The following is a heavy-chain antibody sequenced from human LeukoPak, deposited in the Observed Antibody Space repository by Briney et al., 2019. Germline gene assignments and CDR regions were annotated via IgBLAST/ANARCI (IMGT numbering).Heavy chain of an antibody. V-gene: IGHV1-2*02. CDR1: GYTFTGYY. Sequence: ASVKVSCKASGYTFTGYYMHWVRQAPGQGLEWMGWINPNSGGTNCAQKFQGRVTMTRGTSISTAYMELSRLRSDDTAVYYCAREKYYGSGSWDFDYWGQGTLVTVSS. J-gene: IGHJ4*02. CDR2: INPNSGGT. CDR3: AREKYYGSGSWDFDY. D-gene: IGHD3-10*01.